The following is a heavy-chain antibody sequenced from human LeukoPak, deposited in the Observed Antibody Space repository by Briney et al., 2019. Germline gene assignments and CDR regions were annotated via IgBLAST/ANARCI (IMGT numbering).Heavy chain of an antibody. CDR2: LDPSGSA. D-gene: IGHD3-3*01. CDR3: ARDRPIFGMVIHFQH. Sequence: SETLSLTCIVSGDSISDYYWSWIRRPAGKGLEWIGRLDPSGSANYNPSLKSRVTMSVDMSKKHVSLKLRSVTAADTAVYYCARDRPIFGMVIHFQHWGQGTLVTVSS. CDR1: GDSISDYY. J-gene: IGHJ1*01. V-gene: IGHV4-4*07.